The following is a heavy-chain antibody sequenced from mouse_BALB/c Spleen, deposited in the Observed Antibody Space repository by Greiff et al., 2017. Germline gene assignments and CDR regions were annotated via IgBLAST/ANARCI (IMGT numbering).Heavy chain of an antibody. Sequence: EVKVVESGGGLVQPGGSLKLSCAASGFTFSSYTMSWVRQTPEKRLEWVAYISNGGGSTYYPDTVKGRFTISRDNAKNTLYLQMSSLKSEDTAMYYCARHVITPATMDDWGPGTSVTVSS. CDR3: ARHVITPATMDD. V-gene: IGHV5-12-2*01. J-gene: IGHJ4*01. CDR2: ISNGGGST. CDR1: GFTFSSYT. D-gene: IGHD1-2*01.